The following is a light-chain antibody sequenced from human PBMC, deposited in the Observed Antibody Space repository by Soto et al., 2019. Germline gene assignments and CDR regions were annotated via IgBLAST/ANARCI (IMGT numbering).Light chain of an antibody. V-gene: IGKV1-39*01. J-gene: IGKJ3*01. Sequence: DIPMTQSPSSLSASVGDRVTITCRASQTIIRYLNWYQQKPGRAPNLLIYAASSLQSGVPSRFSGSGSGTELTLTISSLQPEDFATYYCQQSYSTLFTFGPGTKVEIK. CDR2: AAS. CDR3: QQSYSTLFT. CDR1: QTIIRY.